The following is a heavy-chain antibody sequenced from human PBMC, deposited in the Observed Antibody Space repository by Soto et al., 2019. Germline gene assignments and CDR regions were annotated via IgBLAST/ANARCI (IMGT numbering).Heavy chain of an antibody. Sequence: QVQLQQWGAGLLKPSETLSLTCAVYGGSFSGYYWSWIRQPPGKGLEWIGEINHSGSTNYNPSLKRRVTISVDTSKNQFSLKLSSVTAADTAVYYCARSRNLRGYSYGYYGYWGQGTLVTVSS. V-gene: IGHV4-34*01. CDR1: GGSFSGYY. D-gene: IGHD5-18*01. CDR2: INHSGST. CDR3: ARSRNLRGYSYGYYGY. J-gene: IGHJ4*02.